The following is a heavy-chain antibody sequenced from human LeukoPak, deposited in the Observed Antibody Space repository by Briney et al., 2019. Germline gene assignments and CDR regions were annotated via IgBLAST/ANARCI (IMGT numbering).Heavy chain of an antibody. CDR3: ARNDYSDSNSDYFDY. V-gene: IGHV4-38-2*02. J-gene: IGHJ4*02. Sequence: SETLSLTCTVSGYSISSGYYWGWIRQPPGKGLEWIGSIYHSGSTYYNPSLKSRVTISVDTSKNQFSLKLSSVTAADTAVYYCARNDYSDSNSDYFDYWGQGILVTVSS. D-gene: IGHD4-11*01. CDR2: IYHSGST. CDR1: GYSISSGYY.